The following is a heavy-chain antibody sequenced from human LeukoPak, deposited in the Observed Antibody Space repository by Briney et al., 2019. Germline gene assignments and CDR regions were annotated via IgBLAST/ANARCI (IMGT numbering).Heavy chain of an antibody. CDR1: GFTFSSYW. CDR3: ARAGYSSGWYRGKYYYYGMDV. J-gene: IGHJ6*02. D-gene: IGHD6-19*01. CDR2: IKEDGSEK. V-gene: IGHV3-7*03. Sequence: GGSLRLSCAATGFTFSSYWMTWVRQAPGKGLEWVANIKEDGSEKYYVDSVKGRITISRDNAKNSLYLQMNSLRAEDTAVYYCARAGYSSGWYRGKYYYYGMDVWGQGTTVTVSS.